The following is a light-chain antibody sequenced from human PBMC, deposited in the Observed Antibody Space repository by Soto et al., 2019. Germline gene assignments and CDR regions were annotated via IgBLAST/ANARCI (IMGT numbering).Light chain of an antibody. V-gene: IGKV1-5*03. CDR1: QSIRQW. CDR2: KAS. Sequence: DIQMTQSPSTLSASLGDRVTITCRASQSIRQWLSWYQHKPGKAPKLLIYKASTLDSGVPSRFSGSGSGTDFTLTISILQPDDFATYYCQQYDRYSLSFGPGTQVEIK. CDR3: QQYDRYSLS. J-gene: IGKJ3*01.